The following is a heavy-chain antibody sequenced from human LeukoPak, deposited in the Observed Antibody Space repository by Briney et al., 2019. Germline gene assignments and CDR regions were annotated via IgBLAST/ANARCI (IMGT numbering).Heavy chain of an antibody. CDR3: AKERPYYDILTGYYIGDASDI. CDR2: ISGSGGST. D-gene: IGHD3-9*01. CDR1: GFSFSTYA. V-gene: IGHV3-23*01. Sequence: PGGSLRLSCVASGFSFSTYAMVWVRQAPGKGLEWVSAISGSGGSTYYADSVKGRFTISRDNSKNTLYLQMNSLRAEDTAVYYCAKERPYYDILTGYYIGDASDIWGQGTMVTVSS. J-gene: IGHJ3*02.